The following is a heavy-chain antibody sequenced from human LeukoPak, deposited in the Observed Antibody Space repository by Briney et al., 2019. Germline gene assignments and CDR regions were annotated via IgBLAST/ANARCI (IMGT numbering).Heavy chain of an antibody. D-gene: IGHD4-17*01. CDR1: GFIFSTHW. CDR3: VTYRDGEYDF. CDR2: IKQDGSEK. J-gene: IGHJ4*03. V-gene: IGHV3-7*01. Sequence: GGSLRLSCAGSGFIFSTHWMIWVRQAPGKGLEWVANIKQDGSEKYYVDSVRGRFTISRDNTKSSMYLEMNSLRAEDTAVYYWVTYRDGEYDFWGQGTLVTVSS.